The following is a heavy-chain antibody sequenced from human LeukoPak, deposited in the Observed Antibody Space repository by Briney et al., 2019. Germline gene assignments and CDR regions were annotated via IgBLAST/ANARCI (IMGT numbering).Heavy chain of an antibody. Sequence: LPGGSLRLSCAASGFTFSNYEMNWVRQAPGKGLEWVSYISSSGTTIYYADSVKGRFTISRDNAKNSLYLQMDSLRAEDTAVYYCARGYSYGYEYWGQGTQVTVSS. CDR3: ARGYSYGYEY. D-gene: IGHD5-18*01. CDR2: ISSSGTTI. CDR1: GFTFSNYE. J-gene: IGHJ4*02. V-gene: IGHV3-48*03.